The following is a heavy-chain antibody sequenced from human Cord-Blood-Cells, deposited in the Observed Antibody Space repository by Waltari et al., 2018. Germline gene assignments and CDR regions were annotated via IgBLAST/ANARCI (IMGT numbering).Heavy chain of an antibody. D-gene: IGHD2-21*01. CDR2: IYYSGST. V-gene: IGHV4-59*01. CDR1: GGSISSYY. Sequence: QVQLQESGPGLVKPSETLSLTCTVPGGSISSYYWSWIRQPPGKGLEWIGYIYYSGSTNYNPSLKSRVTISVDTSKNQFSLKLSSVTAADTAVYYCARARYCGGDCYDAFDIWGQGTMVTVSS. J-gene: IGHJ3*02. CDR3: ARARYCGGDCYDAFDI.